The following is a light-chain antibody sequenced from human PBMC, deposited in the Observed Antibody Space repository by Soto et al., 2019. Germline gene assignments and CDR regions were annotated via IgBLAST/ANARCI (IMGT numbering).Light chain of an antibody. CDR3: QQYNNWPSIT. CDR2: AAS. Sequence: DIQMTQSPSSLSASVGDRVTITCRASQNIIFYLNWYQQRIGKSPKLLIYAASNLQSGVPSRFSGSGSGTDFTLTISNLQSEDFAVYYCQQYNNWPSITFGQGTRLEIK. CDR1: QNIIFY. V-gene: IGKV1-39*01. J-gene: IGKJ5*01.